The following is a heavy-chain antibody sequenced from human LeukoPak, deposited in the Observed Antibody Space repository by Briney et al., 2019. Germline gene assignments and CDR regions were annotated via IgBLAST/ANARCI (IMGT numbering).Heavy chain of an antibody. CDR2: IYTSGST. CDR3: ARSGYSYYYYYMDV. Sequence: SQTLSLTCTVPGGSISSGSYYWSWIRQPAGKGLEWIGRIYTSGSTNYNPSLKSRVTISVDTSKNQFSLKLSSVTAADTAVYYCARSGYSYYYYYMDVWGKGTTVTVSS. CDR1: GGSISSGSYY. V-gene: IGHV4-61*02. J-gene: IGHJ6*03. D-gene: IGHD3-3*01.